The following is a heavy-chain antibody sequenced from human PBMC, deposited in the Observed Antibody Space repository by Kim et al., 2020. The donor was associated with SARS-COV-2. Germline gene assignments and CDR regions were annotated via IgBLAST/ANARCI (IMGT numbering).Heavy chain of an antibody. D-gene: IGHD3-22*01. J-gene: IGHJ4*02. CDR3: ARGEVVVTTIDY. CDR1: GFTFSDYY. CDR2: ISSSGSTI. V-gene: IGHV3-11*01. Sequence: GGSLRLSCAASGFTFSDYYMSWIRQAPGKGLEWVSYISSSGSTIYYADSVKGRITISRVNAKNSLYLQMNSLRAEDTAVYYCARGEVVVTTIDYWGQGTMVTVSS.